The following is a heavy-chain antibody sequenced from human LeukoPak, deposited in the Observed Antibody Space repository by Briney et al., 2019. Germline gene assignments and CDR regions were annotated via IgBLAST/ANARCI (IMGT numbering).Heavy chain of an antibody. CDR1: GGSISSGGYY. Sequence: SQTLSLTCTVSGGSISSGGYYWSWIRQHPGKGLEWIGYIYYSGSTYYNPSLKSRVTISVDRSKNQFSLKLSSVTAADTAVYYCAGERGEEYSSGWYKTNFFDNWGQGIRVTVSS. J-gene: IGHJ4*02. CDR3: AGERGEEYSSGWYKTNFFDN. CDR2: IYYSGST. D-gene: IGHD6-19*01. V-gene: IGHV4-31*03.